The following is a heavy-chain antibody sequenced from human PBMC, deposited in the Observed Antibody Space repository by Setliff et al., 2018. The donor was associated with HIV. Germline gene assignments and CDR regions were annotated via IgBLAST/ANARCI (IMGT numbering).Heavy chain of an antibody. Sequence: ASVKVSCKASGYTFTSYQMHWVRQAPGQGHQWMGIINPSGGATRYAQKFQGKFTMTRDTSTNTLYMELNNLRAEDTAVYYCARSGGYCTGGTCYPTMFDYWGQGTQVTVSS. CDR2: INPSGGAT. CDR1: GYTFTSYQ. J-gene: IGHJ4*02. D-gene: IGHD2-8*02. V-gene: IGHV1-46*01. CDR3: ARSGGYCTGGTCYPTMFDY.